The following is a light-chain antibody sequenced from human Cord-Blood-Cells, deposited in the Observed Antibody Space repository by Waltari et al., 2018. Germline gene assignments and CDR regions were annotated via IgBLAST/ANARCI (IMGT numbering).Light chain of an antibody. CDR1: QSVSSSY. CDR3: QQYGSSPQT. V-gene: IGKV3-20*01. CDR2: GAS. Sequence: EIVLTQSPGTLSLSPGERATISCRASQSVSSSYLAWDQQKPGQAPRLLIYGASSRATGIPDRFSGSGSGTDFTLTISRLEPEDFAVYYCQQYGSSPQTFGQGTKGEIK. J-gene: IGKJ1*01.